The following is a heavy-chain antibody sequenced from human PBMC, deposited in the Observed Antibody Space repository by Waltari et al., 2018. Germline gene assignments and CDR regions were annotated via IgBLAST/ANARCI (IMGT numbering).Heavy chain of an antibody. CDR3: ARWGSLQVEYYYYGMDV. D-gene: IGHD1-1*01. CDR1: GGTFSSYA. V-gene: IGHV1-69*01. J-gene: IGHJ6*02. CDR2: IIPIFGTA. Sequence: QVQLVQSGAEVKKPGSSVKVSCKASGGTFSSYAISWVRQAPGQGLEWMGGIIPIFGTANYDKKFQGRVTITADESTSTAYMELSSLRSEDTAVYYCARWGSLQVEYYYYGMDVWGQGTTVTVSS.